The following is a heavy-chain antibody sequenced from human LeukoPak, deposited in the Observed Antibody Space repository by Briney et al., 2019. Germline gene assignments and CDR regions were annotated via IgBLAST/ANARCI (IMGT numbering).Heavy chain of an antibody. Sequence: GGSLRLSCAASGFTFSSYGMHWVRQAPGKGLEWVAFIRYDGTNKYYADSVKGRFTISRDNSKNTMYLQMNSLRAEDTAVCFCATGRDTAMVRLDYWGQGTLVTVSS. CDR3: ATGRDTAMVRLDY. CDR1: GFTFSSYG. CDR2: IRYDGTNK. V-gene: IGHV3-30*02. J-gene: IGHJ4*02. D-gene: IGHD5-18*01.